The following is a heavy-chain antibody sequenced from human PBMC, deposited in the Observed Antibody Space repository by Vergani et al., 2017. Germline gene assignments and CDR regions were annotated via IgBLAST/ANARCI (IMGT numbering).Heavy chain of an antibody. CDR1: DFSITSGDY. V-gene: IGHV4-38-2*02. CDR3: GSLDGSLREN. D-gene: IGHD1-26*01. J-gene: IGHJ4*02. Sequence: QVQLQESGPGLVKPSETLSLICTVSDFSITSGDYWGWIRQPPGKGLEWIGTIYHSGRTYYNPSLRSRLTISVDTSKNQFSLTLRSVTAADTAVYHCGSLDGSLRENWRQGTLVTVSS. CDR2: IYHSGRT.